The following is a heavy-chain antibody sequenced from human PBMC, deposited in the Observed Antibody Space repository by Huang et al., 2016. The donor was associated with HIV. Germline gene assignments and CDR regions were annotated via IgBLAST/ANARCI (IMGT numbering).Heavy chain of an antibody. Sequence: QLQLQESGPGLLKPSETLSLSCSVSGGPISSSSYFWGWIRQPPGKGLEWIGSIKDGGNTSNPPSLKSRVTISVDTSKNHFSLILTSVTAADTGIYYCATYDFWSGPIDCWGQGTLVIVSS. J-gene: IGHJ4*02. CDR3: ATYDFWSGPIDC. D-gene: IGHD3-3*01. CDR1: GGPISSSSYF. CDR2: IKDGGNT. V-gene: IGHV4-39*01.